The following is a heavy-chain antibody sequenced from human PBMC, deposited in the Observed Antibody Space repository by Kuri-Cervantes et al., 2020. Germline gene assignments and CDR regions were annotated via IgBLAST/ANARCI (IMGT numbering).Heavy chain of an antibody. V-gene: IGHV3-7*01. CDR3: AREAGILRFLEWPWGDAFDI. CDR1: GFTFSSYW. D-gene: IGHD3-3*01. CDR2: VKQDGSEK. J-gene: IGHJ3*02. Sequence: GESLKISCAASGFTFSSYWMSWVRQAPGKGLEWVANVKQDGSEKYYVDSVKGRFTISRDNAKNSLYLQMNSLRAEDTAVYYCAREAGILRFLEWPWGDAFDIWGQGTMVTVSS.